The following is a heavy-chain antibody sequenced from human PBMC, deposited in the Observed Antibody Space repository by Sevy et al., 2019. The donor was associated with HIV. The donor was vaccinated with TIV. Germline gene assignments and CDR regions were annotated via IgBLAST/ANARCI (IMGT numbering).Heavy chain of an antibody. Sequence: ASVKVSCKTSGYSFTAYSIHWVRQAPGQGLEWMGWINPNSGGANYAQKFQDRVTLTRETSINTAYMVLSSLRSDDTALYYCARSQYYYDRAGPPGYYFDYWAQGTLVTVSS. CDR1: GYSFTAYS. CDR3: ARSQYYYDRAGPPGYYFDY. V-gene: IGHV1-2*02. J-gene: IGHJ4*02. CDR2: INPNSGGA. D-gene: IGHD3-22*01.